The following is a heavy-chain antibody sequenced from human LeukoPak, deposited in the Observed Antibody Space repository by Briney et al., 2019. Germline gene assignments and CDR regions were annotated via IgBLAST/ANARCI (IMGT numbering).Heavy chain of an antibody. V-gene: IGHV1-69*06. CDR3: ARENLEYYYYMDV. J-gene: IGHJ6*03. Sequence: GASVKVSCKASGGTFSSYAISWVRQAPGQGLEWMGGIIPIFGTANYAQKFQGRVTITADKSTSTAYMELSSLRSEDTAVCYCARENLEYYYYMDVWGKGTTVTVSS. CDR1: GGTFSSYA. CDR2: IIPIFGTA. D-gene: IGHD1-7*01.